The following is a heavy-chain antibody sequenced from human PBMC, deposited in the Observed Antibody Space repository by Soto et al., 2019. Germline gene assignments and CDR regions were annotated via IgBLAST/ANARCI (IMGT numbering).Heavy chain of an antibody. J-gene: IGHJ6*02. V-gene: IGHV4-59*01. Sequence: SETLSLTCTVSGGSISSYYWSWIRQPPGKGLEWIGYIYYSGSTNYNPSLKSRVTISVDTSKNQFSLKLSSVTAADTAVYYCARDPLTTFYGMDVWGQGXTVTVYS. CDR2: IYYSGST. CDR1: GGSISSYY. D-gene: IGHD4-17*01. CDR3: ARDPLTTFYGMDV.